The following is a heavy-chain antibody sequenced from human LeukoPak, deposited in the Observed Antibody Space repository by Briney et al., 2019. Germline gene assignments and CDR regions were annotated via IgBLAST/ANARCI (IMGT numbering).Heavy chain of an antibody. D-gene: IGHD6-13*01. V-gene: IGHV5-51*01. Sequence: GESLNISCKGSGYSFTSYWIGWVRQMPGKGLEWMGIIYPGDSDTRYSPSFQGQVTISADKSISTAYLQWSSLKASDTAMYYCARHYSSRGQLVRVFDYWGQGTLVTVSS. CDR2: IYPGDSDT. CDR1: GYSFTSYW. J-gene: IGHJ4*02. CDR3: ARHYSSRGQLVRVFDY.